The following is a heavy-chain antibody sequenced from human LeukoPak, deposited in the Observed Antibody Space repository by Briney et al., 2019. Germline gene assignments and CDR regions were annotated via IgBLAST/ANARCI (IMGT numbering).Heavy chain of an antibody. V-gene: IGHV1-58*02. CDR3: AAGLGAAAGLYYYYYMDV. CDR2: IVVGSGNT. CDR1: GFTFTSSA. D-gene: IGHD6-13*01. Sequence: GTSVKVSCKASGFTFTSSAMQWVRQARGQRLEWIGWIVVGSGNTNYAQKFQERVTITRDMSTSIAYMELSSLRSEDTAVYYCAAGLGAAAGLYYYYYMDVWGKGTTVTVSS. J-gene: IGHJ6*03.